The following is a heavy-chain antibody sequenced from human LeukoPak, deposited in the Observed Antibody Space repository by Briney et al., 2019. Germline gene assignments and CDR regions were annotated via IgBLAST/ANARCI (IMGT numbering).Heavy chain of an antibody. Sequence: GASVKVSCKASANTLGYYIHWVRQAPGQGLEWMGWINPNSGGTNYAQKFQGRVTMTRDTSISTAYMELSRLRSDDTAVYYCATTIVGGYFDYWGQGTLVTVSS. CDR3: ATTIVGGYFDY. V-gene: IGHV1-2*02. J-gene: IGHJ4*02. CDR2: INPNSGGT. CDR1: ANTLGYY. D-gene: IGHD1-26*01.